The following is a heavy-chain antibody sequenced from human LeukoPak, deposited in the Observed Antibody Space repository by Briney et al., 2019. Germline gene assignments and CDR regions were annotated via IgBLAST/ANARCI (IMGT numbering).Heavy chain of an antibody. D-gene: IGHD6-6*01. V-gene: IGHV4-34*01. CDR3: ARSSSLDY. CDR1: GGSFSGYY. Sequence: SETLSLTCAVYGGSFSGYYWSWIRQPPGKGLEWIGEINHSGSTNYNPSLKSRVTISVDTSKNQFSLKLSSVTAADTAVYYCARSSSLDYWGQGTLVTVSS. J-gene: IGHJ4*02. CDR2: INHSGST.